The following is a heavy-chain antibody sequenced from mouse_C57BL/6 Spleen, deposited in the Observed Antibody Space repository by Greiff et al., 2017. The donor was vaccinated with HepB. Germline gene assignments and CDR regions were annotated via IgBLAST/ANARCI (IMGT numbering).Heavy chain of an antibody. CDR3: ARSGVNDDEVFAY. CDR1: GYTSTSYW. J-gene: IGHJ3*01. CDR2: INPSSGYT. D-gene: IGHD2-1*01. V-gene: IGHV1-7*01. Sequence: QVQLQQSGAELAKPGASVKLSCKASGYTSTSYWMHWVKQRPGQGLEWIGYINPSSGYTKYNQKFKDKATLTADKSSSTAYMQLSSLTYEDSAVYYCARSGVNDDEVFAYWGQGTLVTVSA.